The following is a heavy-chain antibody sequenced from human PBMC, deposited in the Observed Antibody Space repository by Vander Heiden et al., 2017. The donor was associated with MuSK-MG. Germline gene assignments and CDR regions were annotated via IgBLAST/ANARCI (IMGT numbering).Heavy chain of an antibody. J-gene: IGHJ4*02. CDR2: IYYSGST. Sequence: QVQLQESGPGLVKPSETLSLTCTVSGGSISSYYWSWIRQPPGKGLEWIGYIYYSGSTNYNPSLKSRVTISVDTSKNQFSLKLSSVTAADTAVYYCARDGTGSGWDYFDYWGQGTLVNVSS. CDR1: GGSISSYY. CDR3: ARDGTGSGWDYFDY. V-gene: IGHV4-59*01. D-gene: IGHD6-19*01.